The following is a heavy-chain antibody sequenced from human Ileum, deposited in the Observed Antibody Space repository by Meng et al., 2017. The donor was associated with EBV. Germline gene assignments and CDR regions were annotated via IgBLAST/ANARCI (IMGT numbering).Heavy chain of an antibody. V-gene: IGHV4-4*02. CDR1: GGSVHCHPW. Sequence: QVQLQGSGPGLVKPSGTVSLPCTVSGGSVHCHPWWSWVRQPPGEGLEWIGQIYHSGATNYNPSLKSRVTISVDTSENQFSLELNSVTAADTAVYYCARIPYGDIYSAYFDYWSPGTLVTVSS. CDR3: ARIPYGDIYSAYFDY. CDR2: IYHSGAT. J-gene: IGHJ4*02. D-gene: IGHD2-21*02.